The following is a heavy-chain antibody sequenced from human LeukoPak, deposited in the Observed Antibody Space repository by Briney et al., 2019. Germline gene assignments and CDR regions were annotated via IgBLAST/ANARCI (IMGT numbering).Heavy chain of an antibody. V-gene: IGHV3-30*18. D-gene: IGHD3-10*01. CDR2: ISYDGSNK. Sequence: PGGSLRLSCAASGFTFSSYGMHWVRQAPGKGLEWVAVISYDGSNKYYADSVKGRFTISRDNSKNTLYLQMNSLRAEDTAVYYCAKDLGSHGSGSVRYYYYGMDVWGQGTTVTVSS. CDR3: AKDLGSHGSGSVRYYYYGMDV. J-gene: IGHJ6*02. CDR1: GFTFSSYG.